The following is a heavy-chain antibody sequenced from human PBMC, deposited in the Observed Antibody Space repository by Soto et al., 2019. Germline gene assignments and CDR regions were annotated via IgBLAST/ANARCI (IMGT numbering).Heavy chain of an antibody. CDR2: IYSGGST. Sequence: PGGSLRLSCEASGFTVSSNYMSWVRQAPGKGLEWVSVIYSGGSTYDADSVRGRFTISRDNSKNTLYLQMNSLRAEDTAVYYCARDPPATRHGMDVWGQGTTVTVSS. J-gene: IGHJ6*02. V-gene: IGHV3-53*01. CDR3: ARDPPATRHGMDV. CDR1: GFTVSSNY.